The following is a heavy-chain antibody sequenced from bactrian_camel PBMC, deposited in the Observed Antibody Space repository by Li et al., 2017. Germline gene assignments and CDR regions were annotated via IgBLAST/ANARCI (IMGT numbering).Heavy chain of an antibody. CDR2: IDSDGDT. V-gene: IGHV3S55*01. J-gene: IGHJ4*01. CDR1: GYTYDTYC. CDR3: SADLGGSFSSYLLPLQAREYAY. D-gene: IGHD6*01. Sequence: HVQLVESGGGSVQAGGSLRLSCAARGYTYDTYCMGWFRRPPGKEREGIAVIDSDGDTAYAESLKDRFTISVDNAKNTLYLQMNSLKPEDTAMYVCSADLGGSFSSYLLPLQAREYAYWGQGTQVTVS.